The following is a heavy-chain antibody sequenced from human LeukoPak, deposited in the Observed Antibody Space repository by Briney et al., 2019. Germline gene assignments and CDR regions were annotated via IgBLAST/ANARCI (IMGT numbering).Heavy chain of an antibody. V-gene: IGHV3-23*01. CDR3: AKDTGYSSSYLPDY. D-gene: IGHD6-13*01. CDR2: ISGSGGST. Sequence: RGSLRLSCAASGFTFSSYAMSWVRQAPGKGLEWVSAISGSGGSTYYADSVKGRFTISRDNSKNTLYLQMNSLRAEDTAVYYCAKDTGYSSSYLPDYWGQGTLVTVSS. CDR1: GFTFSSYA. J-gene: IGHJ4*02.